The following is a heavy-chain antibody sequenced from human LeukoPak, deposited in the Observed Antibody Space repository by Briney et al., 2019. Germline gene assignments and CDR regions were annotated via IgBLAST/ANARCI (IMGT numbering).Heavy chain of an antibody. Sequence: SGTLSLTCAVSGGSISSSNWWSWVRQPPGKGLEWIGEIYHSGSTNYNPSLKSRVTISVDKSKNQFSLKLSSVTAADTAVYYCARDRLDSSGYSLAFDIWGQGTMVTVSS. CDR1: GGSISSSNW. CDR3: ARDRLDSSGYSLAFDI. CDR2: IYHSGST. D-gene: IGHD3-22*01. J-gene: IGHJ3*02. V-gene: IGHV4-4*02.